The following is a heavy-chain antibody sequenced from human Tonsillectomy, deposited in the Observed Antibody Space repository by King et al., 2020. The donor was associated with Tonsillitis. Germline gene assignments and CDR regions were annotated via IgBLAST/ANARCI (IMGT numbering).Heavy chain of an antibody. CDR2: ISHDGTDK. J-gene: IGHJ3*02. V-gene: IGHV3-33*05. CDR3: ANLPSDSFDI. Sequence: QVQLVESGGGVVQPGRSLRLSCAASGFTFGHYGMHWVRLAPGKGLECVASISHDGTDKYYTDSVKGRFTISRGNSKNTLYLQMSRLRAEDTAVYYCANLPSDSFDIWGPGTTVTVSS. CDR1: GFTFGHYG.